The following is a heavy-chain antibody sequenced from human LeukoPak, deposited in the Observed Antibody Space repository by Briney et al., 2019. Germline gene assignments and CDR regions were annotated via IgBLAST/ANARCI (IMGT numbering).Heavy chain of an antibody. CDR2: ISAYNGNT. D-gene: IGHD2-15*01. CDR3: ARDVVDIVVVVPSLGY. V-gene: IGHV1-18*01. Sequence: ASVKDSPKASGYTFSSYVICWVRQAPGQGLEWMGWISAYNGNTNYAQKLQGRVTMTTDTSTSTAYMELRSLRSDDTAVYYCARDVVDIVVVVPSLGYWGQ. CDR1: GYTFSSYV. J-gene: IGHJ4*02.